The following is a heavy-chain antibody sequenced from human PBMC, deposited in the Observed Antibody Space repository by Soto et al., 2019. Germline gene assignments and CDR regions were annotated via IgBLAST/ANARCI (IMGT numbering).Heavy chain of an antibody. V-gene: IGHV4-30-4*01. Sequence: SETLSLTCTVSGGSISSGDYYWSWIRQPPGKGLEWIGYIYYSGSTYYNPSLKSRVTISVDTSKNQFSLKLSSVTAADTAVYYCARVRPIRYYYGMDVWGQGTTVTVSS. CDR2: IYYSGST. J-gene: IGHJ6*02. CDR1: GGSISSGDYY. CDR3: ARVRPIRYYYGMDV.